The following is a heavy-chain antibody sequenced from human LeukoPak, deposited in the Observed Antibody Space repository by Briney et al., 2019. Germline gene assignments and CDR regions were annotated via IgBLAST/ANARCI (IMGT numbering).Heavy chain of an antibody. V-gene: IGHV4-30-2*01. J-gene: IGHJ4*02. CDR3: ARGNFGSSSDSY. CDR1: GGSISSGGYY. D-gene: IGHD6-6*01. Sequence: SETLSLTCTVSGGSISSGGYYWSWIRQPPGKGLEWIGYIYHSGSTYYNPSLKSRVTISVDRSKNQFSLKLSSVTAADTAVYYCARGNFGSSSDSYWGQGTLVTVSS. CDR2: IYHSGST.